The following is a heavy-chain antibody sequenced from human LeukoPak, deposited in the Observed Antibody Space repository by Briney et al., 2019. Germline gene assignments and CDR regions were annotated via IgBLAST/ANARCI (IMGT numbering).Heavy chain of an antibody. V-gene: IGHV4-59*08. CDR2: IYYSGST. D-gene: IGHD3-10*01. CDR3: ARYYRGVADY. CDR1: GGSISSYY. J-gene: IGHJ4*02. Sequence: PSETLSLTCTASGGSISSYYWSWIRQPPGKGLEWIGYIYYSGSTNYNPSLKSRVTISVDTSKNQFSLKLSSVTAADTAVYYCARYYRGVADYWGQGTLVTVSS.